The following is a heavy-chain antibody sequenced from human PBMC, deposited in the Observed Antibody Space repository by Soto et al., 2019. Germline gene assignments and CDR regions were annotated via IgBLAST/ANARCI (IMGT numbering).Heavy chain of an antibody. CDR2: IYYSGSA. V-gene: IGHV4-31*03. CDR1: GDSIRGGTHY. CDR3: ARLYSYGYYYFDY. D-gene: IGHD5-18*01. J-gene: IGHJ4*02. Sequence: PSETLSLTCTVSGDSIRGGTHYWSWIRQHPGKGLEWIGYIYYSGSAYYNPSLKSRVSMSVDPSKNQLSLKLSSMTAADTAVYYCARLYSYGYYYFDYWGQGTLVTVSS.